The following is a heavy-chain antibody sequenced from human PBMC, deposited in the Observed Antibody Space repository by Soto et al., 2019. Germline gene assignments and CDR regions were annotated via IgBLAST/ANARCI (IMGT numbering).Heavy chain of an antibody. CDR3: ARDRYRSSWYDY. CDR1: GYTFTGYY. CDR2: INPNSGGT. V-gene: IGHV1-2*04. J-gene: IGHJ4*02. Sequence: GASVKVSCKASGYTFTGYYMHWVRQAPGQGLEWMGWINPNSGGTNYAQKFQGWVTMTRDTSISTAYMELSRLRSDDTAVYYCARDRYRSSWYDYWGQGTLVTVSS. D-gene: IGHD6-13*01.